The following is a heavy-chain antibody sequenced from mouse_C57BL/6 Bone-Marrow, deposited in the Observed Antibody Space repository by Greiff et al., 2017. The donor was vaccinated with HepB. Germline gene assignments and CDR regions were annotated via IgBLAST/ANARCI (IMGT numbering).Heavy chain of an antibody. Sequence: VQLQQPGAELVKPGASVKLSCKASGYTFTSYWMHWVKQRPGQGLEWIGMIHPNSGSTNYNEKFKSKATLTVDKSSSTAYMQLSSLTSEDSVVYCGARIYYDYDGFAYWGQGTLVTVSA. CDR1: GYTFTSYW. CDR3: ARIYYDYDGFAY. J-gene: IGHJ3*01. V-gene: IGHV1-64*01. CDR2: IHPNSGST. D-gene: IGHD2-4*01.